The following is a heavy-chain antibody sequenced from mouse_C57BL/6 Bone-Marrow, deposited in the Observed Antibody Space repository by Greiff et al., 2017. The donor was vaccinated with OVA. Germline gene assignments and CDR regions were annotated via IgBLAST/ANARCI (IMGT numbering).Heavy chain of an antibody. CDR3: ARGDGNAMDY. D-gene: IGHD2-1*01. CDR1: GYSITSGYY. V-gene: IGHV3-6*01. J-gene: IGHJ4*01. Sequence: EVQLVESGPGLVKPSQSLSLTCSVTGYSITSGYYWNWIRQFPGNKLEWMGYISYDGSNNYNPSLKNRISITRDTSKNQFFLKLNSVTTEDTATYYCARGDGNAMDYWGQGTSVTVSS. CDR2: ISYDGSN.